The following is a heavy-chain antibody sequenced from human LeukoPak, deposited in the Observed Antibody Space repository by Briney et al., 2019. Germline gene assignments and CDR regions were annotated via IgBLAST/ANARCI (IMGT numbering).Heavy chain of an antibody. D-gene: IGHD2-2*01. Sequence: ASVKVSCKASGYTFTGYYMHWVRQAPGQGLEWMGRINPNSGGTNYAQKFQGRVTMTRDTSISTACMELSRLRSDDTAVYYCARAPATAYCSSTSCLNNWFDPWGQGTLVTVSS. CDR1: GYTFTGYY. CDR2: INPNSGGT. V-gene: IGHV1-2*06. J-gene: IGHJ5*02. CDR3: ARAPATAYCSSTSCLNNWFDP.